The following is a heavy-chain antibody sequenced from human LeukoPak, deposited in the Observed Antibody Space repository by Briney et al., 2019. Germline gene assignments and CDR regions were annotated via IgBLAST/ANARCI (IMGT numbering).Heavy chain of an antibody. V-gene: IGHV3-30-3*01. CDR2: ASYDGGNK. CDR3: AIDLTISGVLITGYMYV. J-gene: IGHJ6*03. CDR1: GFALSMYT. D-gene: IGHD3-3*01. Sequence: GRSLRLSCVASGFALSMYTLHWVRQAPGKGLECVAVASYDGGNKYYADSVKGRFTISRDNAKSSLYLQMNSLRAEDTAVYYCAIDLTISGVLITGYMYVWGKGTTVTVSS.